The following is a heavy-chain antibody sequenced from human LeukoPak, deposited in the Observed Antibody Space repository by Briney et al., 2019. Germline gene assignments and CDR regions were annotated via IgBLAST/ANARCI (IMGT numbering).Heavy chain of an antibody. J-gene: IGHJ4*02. Sequence: GGSLRLSCTASGFTFSGYSMNWIRQAPGKGLEWVSSFGTRSTSIYHADSVKGRFTISRDNSKNTLYLQMNSLRAEDTAVYYCARARTDYYDSSGYYQFDYWGQGTLVTVSS. V-gene: IGHV3-21*04. D-gene: IGHD3-22*01. CDR3: ARARTDYYDSSGYYQFDY. CDR1: GFTFSGYS. CDR2: FGTRSTSI.